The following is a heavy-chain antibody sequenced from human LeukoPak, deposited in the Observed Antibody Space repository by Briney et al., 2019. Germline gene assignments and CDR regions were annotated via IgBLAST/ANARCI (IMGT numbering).Heavy chain of an antibody. J-gene: IGHJ5*02. CDR1: GFTFSSYA. CDR3: AERPRGYCSGGSCSWFDP. V-gene: IGHV3-23*01. CDR2: ISGSGGST. D-gene: IGHD2-15*01. Sequence: GGSLRLSCAASGFTFSSYAMSWVRQAPGKGLEWVSAISGSGGSTYYADSVKGRFTISRDNSKNTLYLEMNMRAEDTAVYYCAERPRGYCSGGSCSWFDPWGQGTLVTVSS.